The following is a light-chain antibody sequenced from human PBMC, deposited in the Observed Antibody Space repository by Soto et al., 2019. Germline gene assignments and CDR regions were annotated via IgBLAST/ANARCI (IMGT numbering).Light chain of an antibody. V-gene: IGLV2-14*01. CDR2: EVS. CDR3: AAWDDSLSGVV. J-gene: IGLJ2*01. CDR1: SSDDGGYNY. Sequence: QLVLTQPASVSGSPGQSITISCTGTSSDDGGYNYVSWYQQHPGKAPKLMIYEVSNRPSGVSNRFSGSKSGNTASLAISGLRSEDEADYYCAAWDDSLSGVVFGGGTKLTVL.